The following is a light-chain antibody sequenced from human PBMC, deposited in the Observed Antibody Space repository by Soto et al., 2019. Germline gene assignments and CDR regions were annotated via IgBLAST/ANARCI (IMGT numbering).Light chain of an antibody. V-gene: IGKV1-5*01. CDR3: QQYNSYSLT. CDR1: QSISSW. CDR2: DAS. Sequence: DIQMTQSPSTLSASVGDRVTITCRASQSISSWLAWYQQKPGKAPKLLIYDASSLESGVPSRFSGSGSGTEFTLTISSPQPDDFATYYCQQYNSYSLTFCQGTKLEIK. J-gene: IGKJ2*01.